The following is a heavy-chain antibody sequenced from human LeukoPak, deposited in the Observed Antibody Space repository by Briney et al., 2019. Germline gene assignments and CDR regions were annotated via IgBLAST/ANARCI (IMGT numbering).Heavy chain of an antibody. J-gene: IGHJ4*02. CDR1: GFTFGNYG. CDR3: ARAQTYGDSRLLLDY. CDR2: INWNGGST. Sequence: GGSLRLSCAASGFTFGNYGMSWVRQAPGKGLEWVSGINWNGGSTGYADSVEGRFTIFRDNAKNSQYLQMNSLRVEDTALYYCARAQTYGDSRLLLDYWGQGTPVTVSS. V-gene: IGHV3-20*04. D-gene: IGHD4-17*01.